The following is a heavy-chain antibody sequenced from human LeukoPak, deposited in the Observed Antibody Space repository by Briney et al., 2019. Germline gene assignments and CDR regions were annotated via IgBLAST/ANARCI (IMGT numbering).Heavy chain of an antibody. CDR3: ATETIGRHYDY. CDR2: IGPTGTDR. CDR1: GFTFSSCG. Sequence: GGSLRLSCAASGFTFSSCGFNWVRQAPGKGLEWVSSIGPTGTDRYFADSVRGRFTISRDNAKNSMYLQMDSLRDEDTAVYYCATETIGRHYDYWGQGTLLTVSS. J-gene: IGHJ4*02. D-gene: IGHD1-14*01. V-gene: IGHV3-21*01.